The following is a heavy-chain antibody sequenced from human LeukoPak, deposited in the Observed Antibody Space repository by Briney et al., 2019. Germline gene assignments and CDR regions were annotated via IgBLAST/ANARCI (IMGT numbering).Heavy chain of an antibody. Sequence: PSETLSLTCAVSGGSISSGGYSWSWIRQPPGKGLEWIGYISYSGSTYYNPSLKSRVTISVDTSNNQFSLNLSSVTAADTAVYYCARSWSIAVAGPWFDPWGQGTLVTVSS. CDR1: GGSISSGGYS. D-gene: IGHD6-19*01. J-gene: IGHJ5*02. V-gene: IGHV4-30-4*07. CDR2: ISYSGST. CDR3: ARSWSIAVAGPWFDP.